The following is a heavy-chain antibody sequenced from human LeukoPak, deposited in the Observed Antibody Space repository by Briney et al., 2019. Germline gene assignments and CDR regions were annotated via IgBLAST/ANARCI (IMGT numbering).Heavy chain of an antibody. Sequence: GGSLRLSCAASGFTFDDYGMSWVRQAPGKGLEWVSGINWNGDSTGYADSVKGRFTISRDNAKNTLYLQMNSLRAEDTAVYYCARGADTGYSSDSWGQGTTVTVSS. V-gene: IGHV3-20*04. J-gene: IGHJ6*02. D-gene: IGHD6-19*01. CDR2: INWNGDST. CDR3: ARGADTGYSSDS. CDR1: GFTFDDYG.